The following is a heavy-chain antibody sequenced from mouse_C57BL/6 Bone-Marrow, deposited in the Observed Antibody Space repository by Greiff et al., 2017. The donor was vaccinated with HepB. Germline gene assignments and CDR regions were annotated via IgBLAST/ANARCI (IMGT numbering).Heavy chain of an antibody. CDR3: ASAYGSSYYFDY. CDR1: GYSITSGYY. D-gene: IGHD1-1*01. CDR2: ISYDGSN. V-gene: IGHV3-6*01. Sequence: EVKLQESGPGLVKPSQSLSLTCSVTGYSITSGYYWNWIRQFPGNKLEWMGYISYDGSNNYNPSLKNRISITRDTSKNQFFLKLNSVTTEDTATYYCASAYGSSYYFDYWGQGTTLTVSS. J-gene: IGHJ2*01.